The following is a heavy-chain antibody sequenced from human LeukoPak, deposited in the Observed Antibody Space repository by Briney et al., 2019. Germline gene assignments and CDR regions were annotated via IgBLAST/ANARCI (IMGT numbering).Heavy chain of an antibody. J-gene: IGHJ6*02. CDR1: GFTFSSYA. CDR2: ISGSGGST. V-gene: IGHV3-23*01. D-gene: IGHD6-13*01. CDR3: TNGDIAAAGNYYYYGMDV. Sequence: PGGSLRLSCAASGFTFSSYAMSWVRQAPGKGLEWVSAISGSGGSTYYADSVKGRFTISRDNWMSTLYLQMNSLRAEDTAVYYCTNGDIAAAGNYYYYGMDVWGQGTTVTVSS.